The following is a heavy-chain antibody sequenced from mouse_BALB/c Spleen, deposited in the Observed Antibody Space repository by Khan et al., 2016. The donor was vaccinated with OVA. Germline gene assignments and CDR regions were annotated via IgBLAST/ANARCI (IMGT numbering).Heavy chain of an antibody. CDR1: GYSITSDYA. V-gene: IGHV3-2*02. J-gene: IGHJ2*01. CDR2: ISYSGRT. D-gene: IGHD1-1*01. CDR3: ARSVTITTVVATDFDY. Sequence: EVPLVESGPGLVKPSQSLSLTCTVTGYSITSDYAWNWIRQFPRNKLEWMGYISYSGRTSYNPSLKGRTSLPRDTSKNQFFLQLNSVTTEDTATYYCARSVTITTVVATDFDYWGQGTTLTVSS.